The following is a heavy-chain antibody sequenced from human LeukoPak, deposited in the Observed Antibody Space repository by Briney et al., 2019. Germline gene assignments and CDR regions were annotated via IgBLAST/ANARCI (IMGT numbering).Heavy chain of an antibody. Sequence: SETLSLTCAVYGGSFSGYYWSWIRQPPGKGLEWIGYIYYSGNTNYNPSLKSRVTISVDTSKNQFSLTLSSVTAADTAVYYCARLTTVTPRTAFDIWGQGTLVTVSS. CDR3: ARLTTVTPRTAFDI. J-gene: IGHJ3*02. CDR1: GGSFSGYY. CDR2: IYYSGNT. D-gene: IGHD4-17*01. V-gene: IGHV4-59*01.